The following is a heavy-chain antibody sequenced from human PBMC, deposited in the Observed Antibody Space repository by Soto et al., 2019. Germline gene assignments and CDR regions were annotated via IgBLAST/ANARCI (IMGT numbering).Heavy chain of an antibody. CDR1: GFTFSSYA. CDR3: ARDGGDIVVVVAASNQSSYGMDV. CDR2: ISYDGSNK. Sequence: QVQLVESGGGVVQPGRSLRLSCAASGFTFSSYAMHWVRQAPGKGLEWVAVISYDGSNKYYADSVKGRFTISRDNSKNTLYLQMNSLIAEDTAVYYCARDGGDIVVVVAASNQSSYGMDVWGQGTTVTVSS. J-gene: IGHJ6*02. V-gene: IGHV3-30-3*01. D-gene: IGHD2-15*01.